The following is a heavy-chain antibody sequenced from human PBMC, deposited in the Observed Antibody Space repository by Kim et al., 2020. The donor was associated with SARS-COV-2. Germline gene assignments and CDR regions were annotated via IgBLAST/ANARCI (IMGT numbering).Heavy chain of an antibody. CDR1: GGTFSSYA. Sequence: SVKVSCKASGGTFSSYAISWVRQAPGQGLEWMGGIIPIFGTANYAQKFQGRVTITADESTSTAYMELSSLRSEDTAVYYCARARVAAAGYYYGMDVWGQGTTVTVSS. J-gene: IGHJ6*02. D-gene: IGHD6-13*01. CDR2: IIPIFGTA. CDR3: ARARVAAAGYYYGMDV. V-gene: IGHV1-69*13.